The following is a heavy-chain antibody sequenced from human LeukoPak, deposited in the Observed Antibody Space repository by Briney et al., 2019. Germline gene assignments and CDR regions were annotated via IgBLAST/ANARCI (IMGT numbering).Heavy chain of an antibody. Sequence: SETLSLTCTVSGGSISSSSYYWGWIRQPPGKGLEWIGSIYYSGSTYYNPSLKSRVTISVDTSKNQFSLKLSSVTAADTAVYYCAREEYDSSGYLGYWGQGTLVTVSS. CDR1: GGSISSSSYY. D-gene: IGHD3-22*01. V-gene: IGHV4-39*07. CDR2: IYYSGST. CDR3: AREEYDSSGYLGY. J-gene: IGHJ4*02.